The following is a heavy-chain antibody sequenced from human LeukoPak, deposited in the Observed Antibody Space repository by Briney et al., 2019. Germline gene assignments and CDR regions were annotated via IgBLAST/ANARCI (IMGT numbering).Heavy chain of an antibody. CDR2: INPNHGGS. CDR1: GYTFIGYY. J-gene: IGHJ5*02. D-gene: IGHD6-13*01. V-gene: IGHV1-2*05. CDR3: ARFRRIAAAGGFDP. Sequence: GASVKVSCKASGYTFIGYYIHWVRQAPGQGLEGMGRINPNHGGSNYEQKFQGRVTMTRDPSISTTYMELSRLRSADTDVYYWARFRRIAAAGGFDPWGQGTLVTVSS.